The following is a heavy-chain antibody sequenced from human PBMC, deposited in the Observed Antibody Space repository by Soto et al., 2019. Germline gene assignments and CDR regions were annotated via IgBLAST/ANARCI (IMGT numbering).Heavy chain of an antibody. Sequence: QVQLQGSGPGLVKPSETLSLTCTVSGGSISSSHWSWIRQPPGKGLEWIGSIYYSGSTNYNPSLKSRVTISIDTSKNQFSLRLNSVTAADTAVYYCARDPYNWYCFDYWGQGTLVTVSS. CDR1: GGSISSSH. V-gene: IGHV4-59*01. CDR3: ARDPYNWYCFDY. D-gene: IGHD1-20*01. J-gene: IGHJ4*02. CDR2: IYYSGST.